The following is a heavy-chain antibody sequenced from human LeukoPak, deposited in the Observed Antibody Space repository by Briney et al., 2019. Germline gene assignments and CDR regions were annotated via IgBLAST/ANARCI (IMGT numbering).Heavy chain of an antibody. CDR2: IYYSGST. Sequence: SETLSLTCTVSGGSISSYYWSWIRQPPGKGLEWIGYIYYSGSTNYNPSLMSRVTISVDTSKSQYSLMLSSVTAADTAVYYGARAGRIAAAGKASRNYCYYGMDVWGKGTTVTVSS. V-gene: IGHV4-59*01. D-gene: IGHD6-13*01. CDR3: ARAGRIAAAGKASRNYCYYGMDV. J-gene: IGHJ6*04. CDR1: GGSISSYY.